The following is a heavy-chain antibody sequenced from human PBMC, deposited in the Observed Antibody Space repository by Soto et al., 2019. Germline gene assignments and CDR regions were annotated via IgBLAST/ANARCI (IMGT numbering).Heavy chain of an antibody. CDR1: GYSFAGYW. CDR2: IDPSDSQT. CDR3: ARQIYDSDTGPNFQYYFDS. D-gene: IGHD3-22*01. J-gene: IGHJ4*02. Sequence: PGESLKISCKGSGYSFAGYWITWVRQKPGEGLEWMGRIDPSDSQTYYSPSFRGHVTISATKSITTAFLQWSSLRASDTAMYYCARQIYDSDTGPNFQYYFDSWGQGTPVTVSS. V-gene: IGHV5-10-1*01.